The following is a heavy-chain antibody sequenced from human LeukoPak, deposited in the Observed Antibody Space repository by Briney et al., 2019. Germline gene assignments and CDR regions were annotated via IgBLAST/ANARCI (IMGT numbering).Heavy chain of an antibody. V-gene: IGHV4-34*01. J-gene: IGHJ4*02. D-gene: IGHD3-22*01. CDR1: GGSISSYY. CDR2: INHSGST. CDR3: ARGPATYYYDNSGYYFFDY. Sequence: SETLSLTCTVSGGSISSYYWTWIRQPPGKGLEWIGEINHSGSTNYNPSLKSRVTISVDTSRNQCSPKLSSVTAADTAVYYCARGPATYYYDNSGYYFFDYWGQGTLVTVSS.